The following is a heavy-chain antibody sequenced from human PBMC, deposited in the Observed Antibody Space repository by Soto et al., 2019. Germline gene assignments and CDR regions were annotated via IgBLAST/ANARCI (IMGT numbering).Heavy chain of an antibody. J-gene: IGHJ4*02. CDR2: IYHSGST. CDR3: ARDGAAALFRPPLTF. V-gene: IGHV4-4*02. CDR1: GGSISSTNW. D-gene: IGHD6-13*01. Sequence: QVQLQESDPGLVRPSGTLSLTCTVSGGSISSTNWWSWVRQPPGKGLEWIGEIYHSGSTNYNPSLKSRVTLSVDKSKNQFSLRLSSVTAADTAVYDCARDGAAALFRPPLTFWGQGTLVTVSS.